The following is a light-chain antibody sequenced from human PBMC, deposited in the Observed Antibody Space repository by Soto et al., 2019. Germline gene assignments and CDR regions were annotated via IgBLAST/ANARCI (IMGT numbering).Light chain of an antibody. Sequence: EVVLTQSPGPLSLSPGDRVTLSCRTSQSVNSNFLSWFQQKPGQPPRLLLYAASKRAAGTPDRFSGSGSGTDFTLTISRLEPEDFAVYYCQQYSTSPPTFGGGTKV. CDR2: AAS. V-gene: IGKV3-20*01. CDR3: QQYSTSPPT. CDR1: QSVNSNF. J-gene: IGKJ4*01.